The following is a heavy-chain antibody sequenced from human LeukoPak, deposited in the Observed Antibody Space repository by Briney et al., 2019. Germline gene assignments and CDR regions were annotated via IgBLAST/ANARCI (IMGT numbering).Heavy chain of an antibody. D-gene: IGHD6-19*01. CDR3: ARVSGQFYFYYYMDV. V-gene: IGHV4-39*01. J-gene: IGHJ6*03. Sequence: SETLSLTCTVSGGSIRSSSYYWGWIRQPPGKGLEWIGSIYYSGSTFYNPSLKSRVTISVDTSKNQFSLRLSSVTAADTAVYYCARVSGQFYFYYYMDVWGKGTTVTISS. CDR2: IYYSGST. CDR1: GGSIRSSSYY.